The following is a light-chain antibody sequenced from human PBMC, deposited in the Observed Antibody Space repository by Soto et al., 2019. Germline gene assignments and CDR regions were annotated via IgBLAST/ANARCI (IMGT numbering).Light chain of an antibody. CDR1: QSVSRN. Sequence: EIVMAQSPATLSVSPGERATLSCRASQSVSRNLAWYQQKPGQAPRLLIFGASTRATGIPDRFSGSGSGTEFTLTISGLQSEDFAVYYCQQYNSWPITFGQGTRLEIK. CDR3: QQYNSWPIT. V-gene: IGKV3-15*01. J-gene: IGKJ5*01. CDR2: GAS.